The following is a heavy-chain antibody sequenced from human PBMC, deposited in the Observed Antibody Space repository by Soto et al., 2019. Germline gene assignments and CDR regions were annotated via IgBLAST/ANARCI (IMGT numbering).Heavy chain of an antibody. Sequence: GGSLRLSCAASGFTFSSYAMSWVRQAPGKGLEWVSAISGSGGSTYYADSVKGRLTISRDNSKNTLYLQMNSLRAEDTAVNYCARDGYYYDSSGYYSNFDYWGQGTLVTVSS. J-gene: IGHJ4*02. CDR2: ISGSGGST. D-gene: IGHD3-22*01. CDR3: ARDGYYYDSSGYYSNFDY. V-gene: IGHV3-23*01. CDR1: GFTFSSYA.